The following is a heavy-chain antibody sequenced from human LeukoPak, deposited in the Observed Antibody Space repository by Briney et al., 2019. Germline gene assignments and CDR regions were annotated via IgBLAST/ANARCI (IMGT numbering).Heavy chain of an antibody. CDR1: GFTFSSYA. CDR3: ARVHRPYYYYGMDV. V-gene: IGHV3-30*04. Sequence: GRSLRLSCAASGFTFSSYAMHCVRQAPGKGLEWVAVISYDGSNKYYADSVKGRFTISRDNSKNTLYLQMNSLRAEDTAVYYCARVHRPYYYYGMDVWGKGTTVTVSS. CDR2: ISYDGSNK. J-gene: IGHJ6*04.